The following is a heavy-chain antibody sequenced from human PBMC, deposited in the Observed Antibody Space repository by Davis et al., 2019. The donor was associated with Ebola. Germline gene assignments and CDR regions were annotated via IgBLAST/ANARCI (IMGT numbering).Heavy chain of an antibody. CDR2: INHSGST. D-gene: IGHD3-3*01. V-gene: IGHV4-34*01. J-gene: IGHJ4*02. Sequence: SETLSLTCAVYGGSFSGYYWSWIRQPPGKGLEWIGEINHSGSTNYNPSLKSRVTISVDTSKNQFSLKLSSVTAADTAVYYCARAGFGVVIIRWGYFDYWGQGTLVTVSS. CDR1: GGSFSGYY. CDR3: ARAGFGVVIIRWGYFDY.